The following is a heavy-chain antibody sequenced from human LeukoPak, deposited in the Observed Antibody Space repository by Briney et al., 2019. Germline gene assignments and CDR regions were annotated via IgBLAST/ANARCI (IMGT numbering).Heavy chain of an antibody. CDR1: GDSISTSNSY. V-gene: IGHV4-39*07. D-gene: IGHD1-26*01. Sequence: PSETLSLTCTVSGDSISTSNSYWGWIRQPPGKGLEWIGEINHSGSTNYNPSLKSRVTISVDTSKTQFSLKLTSVTAADTAVYYCATIRSRKWGFDYWGQGTLVTVSS. CDR3: ATIRSRKWGFDY. CDR2: INHSGST. J-gene: IGHJ4*02.